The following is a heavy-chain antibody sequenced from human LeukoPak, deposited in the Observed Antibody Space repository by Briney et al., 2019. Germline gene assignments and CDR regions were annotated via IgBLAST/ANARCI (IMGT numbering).Heavy chain of an antibody. CDR2: IYYSGST. CDR1: GGSISSGGYY. J-gene: IGHJ5*02. V-gene: IGHV4-31*03. D-gene: IGHD3-10*01. Sequence: SQTLSFTCTVSGGSISSGGYYGSWIRQHPGKGLEWIGYIYYSGSTYYNPSLKSRVTISVDTSKNQFSLKLSSVTDADTAVYYCARDRRYGSRSYDGFDPWGQGTLVTVSS. CDR3: ARDRRYGSRSYDGFDP.